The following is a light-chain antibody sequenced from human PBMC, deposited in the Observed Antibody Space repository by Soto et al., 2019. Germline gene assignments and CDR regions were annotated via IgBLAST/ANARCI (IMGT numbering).Light chain of an antibody. CDR1: QSVSSSS. CDR2: AVS. V-gene: IGKV3-20*01. J-gene: IGKJ5*01. CDR3: QQYGSSPIT. Sequence: IVLTQSPGTLSLSPGQRATLSCSASQSVSSSSVAWYRQRPGQAPRLLIYAVSSRAIDTPDRFSGSGSGTDFTLTINRLEPEDFALYYCQQYGSSPITFGQGTRLEI.